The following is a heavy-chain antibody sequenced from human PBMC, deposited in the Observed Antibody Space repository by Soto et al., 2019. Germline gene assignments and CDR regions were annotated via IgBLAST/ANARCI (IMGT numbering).Heavy chain of an antibody. CDR1: GLSLSTSGVG. J-gene: IGHJ4*02. V-gene: IGHV2-5*02. CDR2: IYWDDDK. Sequence: SGPTLVNPTQTLTLTCTFSGLSLSTSGVGVGWIRQPPGKALEWLVLIYWDDDKRYSPSLKRRLTITKDTSKNQVVLTMTNMDPVDTATYYCLHSGGYYDSSGHYYVAFDHWGQGTLVTVSS. CDR3: LHSGGYYDSSGHYYVAFDH. D-gene: IGHD3-22*01.